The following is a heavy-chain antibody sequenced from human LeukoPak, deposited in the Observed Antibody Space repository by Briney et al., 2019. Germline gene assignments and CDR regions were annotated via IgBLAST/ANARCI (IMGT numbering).Heavy chain of an antibody. V-gene: IGHV3-7*01. Sequence: GGSLRLSCAASGFTFSRYWIHWVRQAPGKGLEWVANIKQDGSEKYYVDSVKGRFTISRDNAKNSLYLQMNSLRAEDTAVYYCARDGRDFDYWAQGTLVTVSS. CDR2: IKQDGSEK. J-gene: IGHJ4*02. CDR3: ARDGRDFDY. CDR1: GFTFSRYW.